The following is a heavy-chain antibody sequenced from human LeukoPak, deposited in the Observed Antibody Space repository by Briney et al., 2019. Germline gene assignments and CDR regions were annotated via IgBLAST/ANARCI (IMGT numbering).Heavy chain of an antibody. J-gene: IGHJ4*02. CDR2: INPNSGGT. D-gene: IGHD1-26*01. CDR3: ARAGFSGSYRLDYFDY. V-gene: IGHV1-2*02. CDR1: GYTFTGYY. Sequence: ASVKVSCKASGYTFTGYYMHWVRQAPGQGLEWMGWINPNSGGTNYAQKFQGRVTTTRDTSISTAYMELSSLRSEDTAVYYCARAGFSGSYRLDYFDYWGQGTLVTVSS.